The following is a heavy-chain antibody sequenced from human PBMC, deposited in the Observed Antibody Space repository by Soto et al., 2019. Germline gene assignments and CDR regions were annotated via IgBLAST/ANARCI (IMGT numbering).Heavy chain of an antibody. J-gene: IGHJ4*02. CDR2: ITTDGGST. V-gene: IGHV3-74*01. CDR1: GFTFRGYW. Sequence: EVQLVESGGGLVQPGGSLRLSCAASGFTFRGYWMNWVRQAPGKGLVWVSHITTDGGSTNYADSVKGRFTISRDNAKDTLYLYMSSLRVDDTAVYYCARDQDIVGASPLAYWGQGTLVTVAS. D-gene: IGHD1-26*01. CDR3: ARDQDIVGASPLAY.